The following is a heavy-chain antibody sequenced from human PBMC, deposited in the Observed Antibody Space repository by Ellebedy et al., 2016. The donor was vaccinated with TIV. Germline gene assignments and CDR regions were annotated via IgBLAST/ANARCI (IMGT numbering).Heavy chain of an antibody. CDR2: IRSDGSKE. V-gene: IGHV3-30*02. J-gene: IGHJ6*02. CDR1: GFSLSSYG. CDR3: AKGRRRITMITRDWDYYSHGMDV. D-gene: IGHD3-22*01. Sequence: PGGSLRLSCAASGFSLSSYGLHWVRQAPGKGLEWVAFIRSDGSKEYYADSVKGRFAISRDNSKNTLYLEMNSLRGDDTAVYYCAKGRRRITMITRDWDYYSHGMDVWGQGTTVIVSS.